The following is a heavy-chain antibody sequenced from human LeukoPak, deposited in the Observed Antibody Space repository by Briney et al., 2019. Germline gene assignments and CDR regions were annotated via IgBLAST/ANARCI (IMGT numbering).Heavy chain of an antibody. CDR1: GFTFSSYG. CDR2: IRYDESTK. CDR3: AKDLPTPYFDY. Sequence: PGGSLRLSCAASGFTFSSYGMHWVRQAPGKGLEWVAFIRYDESTKFYADSVKGRFTISRGNSKTTLFLQMNSLRAEDTAVYYCAKDLPTPYFDYWGQGTLVTVSS. D-gene: IGHD4-23*01. V-gene: IGHV3-30*02. J-gene: IGHJ4*02.